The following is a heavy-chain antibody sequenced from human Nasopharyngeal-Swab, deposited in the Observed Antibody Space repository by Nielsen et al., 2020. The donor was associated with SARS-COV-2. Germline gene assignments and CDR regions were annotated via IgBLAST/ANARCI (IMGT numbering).Heavy chain of an antibody. J-gene: IGHJ3*02. Sequence: ASVKVFCKASGYTFTSYAMHWVRQAPGQRLEWMGWINAGNGNTKNSQKFQGRVTITRDTSASTAYMELSSLRSEDTAVYYCARDVSRITIFGVVIEDAFDIWGQGTMVTVSS. CDR2: INAGNGNT. D-gene: IGHD3-3*01. CDR1: GYTFTSYA. V-gene: IGHV1-3*01. CDR3: ARDVSRITIFGVVIEDAFDI.